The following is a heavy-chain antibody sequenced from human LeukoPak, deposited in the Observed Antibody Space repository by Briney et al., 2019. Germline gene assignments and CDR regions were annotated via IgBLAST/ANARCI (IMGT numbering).Heavy chain of an antibody. CDR1: GGSFSGYY. Sequence: SETLSLTCAVYGGSFSGYYWSWIRQPPGKGLEWIGEINHSGSTNYNPSLKSRVTISVDTSKNQFSLKLSSVTAADTAVYYCVRLPAASRFDYWGQGTLATVSS. J-gene: IGHJ4*02. D-gene: IGHD2-2*01. CDR3: VRLPAASRFDY. CDR2: INHSGST. V-gene: IGHV4-34*01.